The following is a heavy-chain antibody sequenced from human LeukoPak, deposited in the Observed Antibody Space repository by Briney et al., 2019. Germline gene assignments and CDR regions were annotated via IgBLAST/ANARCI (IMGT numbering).Heavy chain of an antibody. CDR3: ARDSYEGFWFDP. CDR1: GGTFSSYA. V-gene: IGHV1-69*13. CDR2: IIPIFGTA. D-gene: IGHD2-8*01. J-gene: IGHJ5*02. Sequence: SVEVPRKASGGTFSSYAISWVRQAPGQGLEWMGGIIPIFGTANYAQKFQGRVTITADESMSTAYMELGSLRSEDTAVYYCARDSYEGFWFDPWGQGTLVTVSS.